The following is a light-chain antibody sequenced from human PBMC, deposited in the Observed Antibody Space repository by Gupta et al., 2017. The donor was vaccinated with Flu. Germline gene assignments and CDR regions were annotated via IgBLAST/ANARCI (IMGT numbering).Light chain of an antibody. CDR1: SSDIGYFDF. J-gene: IGLJ3*02. CDR3: ASYTTNNTPV. CDR2: GVS. Sequence: QSALTQPASVSGSPGQSITLSCTGTSSDIGYFDFVSWYRQFPGQAPKLLIFGVSDRPSGVSDRFSGSKSGNTASLTISGLRADDEADYYCASYTTNNTPVFGGGTKLTVL. V-gene: IGLV2-14*01.